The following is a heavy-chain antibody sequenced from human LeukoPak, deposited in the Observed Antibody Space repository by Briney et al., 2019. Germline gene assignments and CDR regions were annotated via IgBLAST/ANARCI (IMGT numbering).Heavy chain of an antibody. V-gene: IGHV4-59*02. J-gene: IGHJ3*02. CDR2: IYYSGST. Sequence: PSETLSLTCTVAAASVSSYYSSWIRQPPGKGLGWLGYIYYSGSTNYNPSLKSRVTISVDTSKNQFSLKLSSVTAADTAVYYCARVSYEHVWGSYRYDAFDIWGQGTMVTVSS. D-gene: IGHD3-16*02. CDR1: AASVSSYY. CDR3: ARVSYEHVWGSYRYDAFDI.